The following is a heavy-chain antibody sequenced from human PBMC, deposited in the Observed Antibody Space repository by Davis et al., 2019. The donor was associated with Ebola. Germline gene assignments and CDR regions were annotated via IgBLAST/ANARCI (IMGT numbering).Heavy chain of an antibody. CDR3: AKDPGRGDSDAFDI. CDR2: ISGSGGTT. V-gene: IGHV3-23*01. Sequence: PGGSLRLSCTDSVITFSSYAMTWVRQAPGKGLEWVSAISGSGGTTYYAGSVKGRFTVSRDNSKKTMYLQMNSLRAEDTAVYYCAKDPGRGDSDAFDIWGQGTMVTVSS. D-gene: IGHD2-21*02. CDR1: VITFSSYA. J-gene: IGHJ3*02.